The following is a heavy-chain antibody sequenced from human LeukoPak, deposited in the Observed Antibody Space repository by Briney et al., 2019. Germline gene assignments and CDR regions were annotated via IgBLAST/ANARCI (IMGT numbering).Heavy chain of an antibody. D-gene: IGHD3-22*01. J-gene: IGHJ4*02. CDR1: GFTFSNYA. V-gene: IGHV3-20*04. CDR3: ARDPYDSSGYRTYYFDY. Sequence: GGSLRLSCAAFGFTFSNYAMSWVRQAPGKGLEWVSGINWNGGSTGYADSVKGRFTISRDNAKNSLYLQMNSLRAEDTALYYCARDPYDSSGYRTYYFDYWGQGTLVTVSS. CDR2: INWNGGST.